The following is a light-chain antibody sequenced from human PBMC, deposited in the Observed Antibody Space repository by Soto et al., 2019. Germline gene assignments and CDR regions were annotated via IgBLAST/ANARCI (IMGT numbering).Light chain of an antibody. CDR3: QQYDNWPPSIT. CDR2: GAS. CDR1: QSVNSN. Sequence: EIVMTQSPVTLSVSPGERATLSCRASQSVNSNLAWYQQKPGQAPRLLIYGASTRATGIPARFSGSGSGTEFTLTNSGLQSEDFALYYCQQYDNWPPSITFGHGTRMEIK. V-gene: IGKV3-15*01. J-gene: IGKJ5*01.